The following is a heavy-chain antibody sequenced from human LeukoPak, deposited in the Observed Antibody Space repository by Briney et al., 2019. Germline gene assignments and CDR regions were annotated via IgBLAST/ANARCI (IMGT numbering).Heavy chain of an antibody. Sequence: ASVTVSCTASGYTFTSYDINWVRQAPGQGLEWMGWMNPNSGNTGYAQKFQGRVTMTRNTTISTAYMELSSLRSEDTAVYYCATSSSWYLYYYYGMDVWGQGTTVTVSS. D-gene: IGHD6-13*01. CDR2: MNPNSGNT. CDR1: GYTFTSYD. CDR3: ATSSSWYLYYYYGMDV. V-gene: IGHV1-8*02. J-gene: IGHJ6*02.